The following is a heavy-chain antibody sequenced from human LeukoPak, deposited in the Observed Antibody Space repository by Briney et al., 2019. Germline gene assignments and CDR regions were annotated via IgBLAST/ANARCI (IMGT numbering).Heavy chain of an antibody. CDR2: IIPIFGTA. V-gene: IGHV1-69*13. CDR3: AAQPAAGGEPFDY. Sequence: ASVKVSCKASGYTFTSYGISWVRQAPGQGLEWMGGIIPIFGTANYAQKFQGRVTITADESASTAYMELSSLRSEDTAVYYCAAQPAAGGEPFDYWGQGTLVTVSS. CDR1: GYTFTSYG. J-gene: IGHJ4*02. D-gene: IGHD1-14*01.